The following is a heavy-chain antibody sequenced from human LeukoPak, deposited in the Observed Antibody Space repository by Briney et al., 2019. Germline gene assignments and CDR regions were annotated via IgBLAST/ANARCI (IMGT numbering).Heavy chain of an antibody. CDR2: ISISSTTI. J-gene: IGHJ4*02. CDR1: GFTFTDCY. D-gene: IGHD4-17*01. CDR3: ARAGRLQYGDYVAFDY. V-gene: IGHV3-11*01. Sequence: GGSLRLSCAASGFTFTDCYMSWIRQAPGKGLEWVSYISISSTTIYYADSVKGRLTFSRDNAKNSLYLQMNSLRDEDTAVYYCARAGRLQYGDYVAFDYWGQGTLVTVSS.